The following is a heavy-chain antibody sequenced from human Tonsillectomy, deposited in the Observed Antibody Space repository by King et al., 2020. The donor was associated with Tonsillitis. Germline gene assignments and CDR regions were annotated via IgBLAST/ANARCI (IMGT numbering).Heavy chain of an antibody. V-gene: IGHV3-30*18. D-gene: IGHD3-16*01. Sequence: QLVQSGGGVVQPGRSLRLSCAASGFRFSDYGMHWVRQAPGKGLEWVAGISYDGSIKYYADSVKGRFTIPRDSSKNTLYLQLNSLRVEETAGYYCAKVMISNSILTRSWGLGYWGQGTLVTVSS. CDR2: ISYDGSIK. CDR3: AKVMISNSILTRSWGLGY. CDR1: GFRFSDYG. J-gene: IGHJ4*02.